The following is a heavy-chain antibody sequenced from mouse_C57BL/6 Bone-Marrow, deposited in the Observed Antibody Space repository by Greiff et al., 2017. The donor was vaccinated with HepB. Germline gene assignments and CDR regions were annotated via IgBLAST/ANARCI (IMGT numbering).Heavy chain of an antibody. CDR2: IDPSDSYT. CDR1: GYTFTSYW. D-gene: IGHD1-1*01. J-gene: IGHJ1*03. Sequence: VQLQQPGAELVKPGASVKLSCKASGYTFTSYWMQWVKQRPGQGLEWIGEIDPSDSYTNYNQKFKGKATLTVDTSSSTAYMQLSSLTSEDSAVYYCAKEYYGSSSYWYFDVWGTGTTVTVSS. V-gene: IGHV1-50*01. CDR3: AKEYYGSSSYWYFDV.